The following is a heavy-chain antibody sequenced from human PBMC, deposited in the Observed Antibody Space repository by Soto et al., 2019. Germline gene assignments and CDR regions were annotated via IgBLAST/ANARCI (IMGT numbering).Heavy chain of an antibody. CDR1: GYTFTSYY. CDR2: INAYNGNT. V-gene: IGHV1-18*04. J-gene: IGHJ4*02. Sequence: QVQLVQSGAEVKMPGASVKVSCKTSGYTFTSYYINWVRQAPGQGLEWMGWINAYNGNTNYAQKLRGRVTMTTDTSTNTAYMELRSLRSDDTAFYYCARDRKGDYWGQGTLVTVSS. CDR3: ARDRKGDY.